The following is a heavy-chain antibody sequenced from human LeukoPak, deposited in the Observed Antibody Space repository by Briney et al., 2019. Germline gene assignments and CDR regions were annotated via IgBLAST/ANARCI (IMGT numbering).Heavy chain of an antibody. J-gene: IGHJ4*02. D-gene: IGHD6-13*01. CDR1: GASIRSNY. CDR2: INYSGAT. V-gene: IGHV4-59*01. CDR3: ARGGHIAIPPYGFDY. Sequence: SETLSLTCTVSGASIRSNYWSWVRRPPGRGLEWIANINYSGATYYNPSLKSRATISIDTSKSQFSLKMTSLTVADTAVYYCARGGHIAIPPYGFDYWGQGALVTVSS.